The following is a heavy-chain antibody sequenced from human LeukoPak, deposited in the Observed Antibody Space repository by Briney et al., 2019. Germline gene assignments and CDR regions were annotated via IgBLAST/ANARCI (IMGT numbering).Heavy chain of an antibody. J-gene: IGHJ6*03. D-gene: IGHD3-10*01. V-gene: IGHV3-30*02. CDR1: GFTFSSYG. Sequence: PGGSLRLSCAASGFTFSSYGMHWVRQAPGKGLEWVAFIRYDGSNKYYADSAKGRFTISRDNSKNTLYLQMNSLRAEDTAVYYCAKSYYYGSGSYYKSTPPLPYYYYMDVWGKGTTVTISS. CDR3: AKSYYYGSGSYYKSTPPLPYYYYMDV. CDR2: IRYDGSNK.